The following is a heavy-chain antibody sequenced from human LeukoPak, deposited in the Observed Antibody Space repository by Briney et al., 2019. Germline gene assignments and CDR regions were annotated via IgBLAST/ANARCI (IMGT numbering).Heavy chain of an antibody. CDR3: ARVSGGSCYWVDY. CDR1: GGSIGSSSYY. CDR2: IYYSGST. D-gene: IGHD2-15*01. J-gene: IGHJ4*02. V-gene: IGHV4-39*01. Sequence: SETLSLTCTVSGGSIGSSSYYWGWVRQPPGKGLEWIGSIYYSGSTYYNPSLESRVTISIDTSKNQFSLKLSSVTAADTAVYYCARVSGGSCYWVDYWGQGTLVTVSS.